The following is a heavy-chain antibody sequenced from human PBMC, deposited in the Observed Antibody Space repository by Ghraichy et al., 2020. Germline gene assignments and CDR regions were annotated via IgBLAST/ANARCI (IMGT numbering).Heavy chain of an antibody. CDR2: ISGSGGST. Sequence: GGSLRLSCAASGFTFSSYSMSWVRQAPGKGLEWVSAISGSGGSTYYAASVKGRFTISRDTSKNTLYLQMNSLRAEDTAVYYCAKDHPSITIVRGFSVDYWGQGTLVTVSS. J-gene: IGHJ4*02. CDR3: AKDHPSITIVRGFSVDY. V-gene: IGHV3-23*01. CDR1: GFTFSSYS. D-gene: IGHD3-10*01.